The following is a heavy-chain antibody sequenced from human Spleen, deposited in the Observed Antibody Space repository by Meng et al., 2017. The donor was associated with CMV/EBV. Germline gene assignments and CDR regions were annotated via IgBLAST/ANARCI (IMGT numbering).Heavy chain of an antibody. CDR1: GFAPSSSGVG. J-gene: IGHJ4*02. V-gene: IGHV2-5*01. CDR3: GHRRKLNYDFDY. D-gene: IGHD4-11*01. CDR2: IYWNDDK. Sequence: FCGFAPSSSGVGVGWIRQAPGKALKWLELIYWNDDKRYSTYLKSRLTITKDTSKNKVVLTMTNMDPVDTTTYYCGHRRKLNYDFDYWGQGTLVTVSS.